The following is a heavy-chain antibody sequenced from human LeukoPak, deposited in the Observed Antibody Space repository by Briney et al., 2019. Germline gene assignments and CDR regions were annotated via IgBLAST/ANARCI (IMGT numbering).Heavy chain of an antibody. CDR3: ATTPLFSGGRVSSILAGYFDY. V-gene: IGHV1-2*02. CDR2: INPKTGTA. D-gene: IGHD6-13*01. Sequence: GASVKVSCKASGYTFTGYSIYWVRQAPGQKLEWMGWINPKTGTANSAQKFQGRVTMTRDTSISTVYMEVRSLRSDDTAVYYCATTPLFSGGRVSSILAGYFDYWGQGTLVTVSS. J-gene: IGHJ4*02. CDR1: GYTFTGYS.